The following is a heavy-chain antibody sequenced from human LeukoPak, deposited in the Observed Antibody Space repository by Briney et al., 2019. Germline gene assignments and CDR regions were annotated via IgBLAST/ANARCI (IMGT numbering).Heavy chain of an antibody. Sequence: ASVKVSCKASGYTFTSYYMHWVRQAPGQGLEWMGGFDPEDGETIYAQKFQGRVTMTEDTSTDTAYMELSSLRSEDTAVYYCATKRGYDSSGYYYGYWGQGTLVTVSS. CDR1: GYTFTSYY. J-gene: IGHJ4*02. CDR2: FDPEDGET. CDR3: ATKRGYDSSGYYYGY. V-gene: IGHV1-24*01. D-gene: IGHD3-22*01.